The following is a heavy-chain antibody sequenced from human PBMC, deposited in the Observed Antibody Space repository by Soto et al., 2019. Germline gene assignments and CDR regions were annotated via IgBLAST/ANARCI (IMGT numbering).Heavy chain of an antibody. D-gene: IGHD5-12*01. J-gene: IGHJ6*02. CDR3: ARDRPARASGYPLSPTYYYYVMDV. CDR2: IYYNGST. CDR1: GGSISSYC. Sequence: QVQLQESAPGLVQPSETLSLTCTVSGGSISSYCWSWIRQPPGKGMEWIGYIYYNGSTNYNPSLKSRVTISVDTSKNQFSLKLSSVTAADTAVYYCARDRPARASGYPLSPTYYYYVMDVWGQGTTVTVSS. V-gene: IGHV4-59*01.